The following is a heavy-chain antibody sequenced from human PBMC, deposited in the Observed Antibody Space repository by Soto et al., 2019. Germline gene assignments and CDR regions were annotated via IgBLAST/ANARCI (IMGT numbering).Heavy chain of an antibody. CDR3: ARDYSGYDFGWFDP. CDR1: GGSISSGGYS. J-gene: IGHJ5*02. Sequence: SSETLSLTCAVSGGSISSGGYSWSWIRQPSGKGLEWIGYIYHSGSTYYNPSLKSRVTISVDRSKNQFSLKLSSVTAADTAVYYCARDYSGYDFGWFDPWGQGTLVTVSS. CDR2: IYHSGST. D-gene: IGHD5-12*01. V-gene: IGHV4-30-2*01.